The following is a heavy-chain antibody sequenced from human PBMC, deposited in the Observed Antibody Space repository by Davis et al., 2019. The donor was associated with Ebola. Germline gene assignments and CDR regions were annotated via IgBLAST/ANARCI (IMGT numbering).Heavy chain of an antibody. CDR3: ARGLSSSGDTFDY. D-gene: IGHD6-6*01. J-gene: IGHJ4*02. V-gene: IGHV1-8*01. CDR1: GYTFTSHD. CDR2: MNPNSGNT. Sequence: ASVQVPCKASGYTFTSHDLYWVRQATGHGLEWMGWMNPNSGNTGYAQKFQGRVTMTRDTSISTAYMELSSLRSEDTAVYYCARGLSSSGDTFDYWGQGTLVTVSS.